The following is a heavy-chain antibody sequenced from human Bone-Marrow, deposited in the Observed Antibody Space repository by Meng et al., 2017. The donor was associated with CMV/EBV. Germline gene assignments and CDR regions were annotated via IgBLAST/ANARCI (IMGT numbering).Heavy chain of an antibody. CDR2: ISSNGGST. V-gene: IGHV3-64*02. CDR1: GFTFSSYA. CDR3: AKDRRIGLQRRYIAAAGIDY. Sequence: GGSLRLSCAASGFTFSSYAMHWVRQAPGKGLEYVSAISSNGGSTYYADSVKGRFTISRDNSKNTLYLQMNSLRAEDTAVYYCAKDRRIGLQRRYIAAAGIDYWGQGTLVTVSS. J-gene: IGHJ4*02. D-gene: IGHD6-13*01.